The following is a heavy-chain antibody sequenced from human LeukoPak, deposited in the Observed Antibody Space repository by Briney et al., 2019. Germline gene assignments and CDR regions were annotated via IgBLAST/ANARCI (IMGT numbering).Heavy chain of an antibody. Sequence: PSETLSLTCTVSGGSISSYYWSWIRQPPGKGLEWIGYIYYSGSTNYNPSLKSRVTISVDTSKNQFSLKLSSVTAADTAVYYCARARRYCSGGSCYYFDYWGQGTLVTVSS. V-gene: IGHV4-59*12. CDR2: IYYSGST. CDR3: ARARRYCSGGSCYYFDY. J-gene: IGHJ4*02. CDR1: GGSISSYY. D-gene: IGHD2-15*01.